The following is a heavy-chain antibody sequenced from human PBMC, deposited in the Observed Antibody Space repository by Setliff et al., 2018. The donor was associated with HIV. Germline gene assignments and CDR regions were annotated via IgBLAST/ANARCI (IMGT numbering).Heavy chain of an antibody. CDR1: GASISSGTYY. D-gene: IGHD3-3*01. CDR2: FYTTGST. V-gene: IGHV4-61*09. J-gene: IGHJ4*02. Sequence: SETLSLTCTVSGASISSGTYYWSWIRQPAGKGLEWIGHFYTTGSTNYNPSLKSRVTISLDTSKNQFSLRLSSVTAADTAVYYCARDVYFSRGDYFDYWGRGTLVTVSS. CDR3: ARDVYFSRGDYFDY.